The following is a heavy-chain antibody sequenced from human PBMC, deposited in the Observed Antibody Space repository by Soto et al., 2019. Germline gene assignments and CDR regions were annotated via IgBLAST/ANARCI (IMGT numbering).Heavy chain of an antibody. Sequence: QVQLVQSGTEVKKPGASVNVSCKASGYTFRSYGISWVRQAPGQGLEWMGWISGYNGNTHYSQKFQGKVTMTTDTSTSTAYMELRNLRSDDTAVYYCAKADSNYAGRFSYYYMDVWGTGTMVTVSS. D-gene: IGHD4-4*01. CDR3: AKADSNYAGRFSYYYMDV. V-gene: IGHV1-18*01. CDR2: ISGYNGNT. J-gene: IGHJ6*03. CDR1: GYTFRSYG.